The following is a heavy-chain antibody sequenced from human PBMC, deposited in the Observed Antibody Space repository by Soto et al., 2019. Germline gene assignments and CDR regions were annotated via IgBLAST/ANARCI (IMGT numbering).Heavy chain of an antibody. V-gene: IGHV3-30*18. Sequence: PGGSLRLSCAASGFTFSSYGMHWVRQAPGKGLEWVAVISYDGSNKYYADSVKGRFTISRDNSKNTLYLQMNSLRAEDTAVYYCAKEKGLVATSYYFDYWGQGTLVTVSS. D-gene: IGHD5-12*01. CDR1: GFTFSSYG. CDR3: AKEKGLVATSYYFDY. CDR2: ISYDGSNK. J-gene: IGHJ4*02.